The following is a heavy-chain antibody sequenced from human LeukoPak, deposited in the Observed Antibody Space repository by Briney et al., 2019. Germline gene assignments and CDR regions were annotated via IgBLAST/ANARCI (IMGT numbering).Heavy chain of an antibody. V-gene: IGHV3-74*01. CDR3: ARAPTYDILTGYTDY. J-gene: IGHJ4*02. CDR1: GFTFSSYW. D-gene: IGHD3-9*01. Sequence: GGSLRLSCAASGFTFSSYWMHWVRQAPGKGLVWVSRINSDGSSTSYADSVKGRFTISRDNAKNTLYLQMNSLRAEDTAVYYCARAPTYDILTGYTDYWGQGTLVTVSS. CDR2: INSDGSST.